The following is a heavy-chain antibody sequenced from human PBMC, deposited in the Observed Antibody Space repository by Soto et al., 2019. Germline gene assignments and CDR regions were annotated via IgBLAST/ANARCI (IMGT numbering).Heavy chain of an antibody. CDR2: IYSGGST. CDR3: ARDCITMVRGVMRDYYGMDV. CDR1: GFTVSSNY. Sequence: HPGGSLRLSCAASGFTVSSNYMSWVRQAPGKGLDWVSVIYSGGSTYYADSVKGRFTISRDNSKNTLYLQMNSLRAEDTAVYYCARDCITMVRGVMRDYYGMDVRGQGTTVTVSS. D-gene: IGHD3-10*01. J-gene: IGHJ6*02. V-gene: IGHV3-66*01.